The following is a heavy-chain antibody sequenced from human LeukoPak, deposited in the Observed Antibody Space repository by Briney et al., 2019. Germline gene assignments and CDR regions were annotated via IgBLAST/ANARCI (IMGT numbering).Heavy chain of an antibody. CDR1: GYTFTDYY. Sequence: ASVKISCKVSGYTFTDYYMHWVQQAPGKGLEWMGLVDPEDGETIYAEKFQGRVTMTEDTSTDTAYMELSSLRSEDTAVYYCATFKEVYDSSGFYWGQGTLVTVSS. J-gene: IGHJ4*02. CDR2: VDPEDGET. V-gene: IGHV1-69-2*01. CDR3: ATFKEVYDSSGFY. D-gene: IGHD3-22*01.